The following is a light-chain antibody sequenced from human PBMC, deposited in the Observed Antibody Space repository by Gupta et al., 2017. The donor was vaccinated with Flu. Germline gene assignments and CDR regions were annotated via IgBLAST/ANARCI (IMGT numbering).Light chain of an antibody. CDR2: TAA. Sequence: PSSLSASVGERVTITSLSSHTIEVYLHWSQQKPGKAPQLLMYTAASVQSGVPSRFSGSGSVTDFTLTIISLPPEDFVTYYFQQSYGTRWTFGQGTNVEI. J-gene: IGKJ1*01. CDR3: QQSYGTRWT. CDR1: HTIEVY. V-gene: IGKV1-39*01.